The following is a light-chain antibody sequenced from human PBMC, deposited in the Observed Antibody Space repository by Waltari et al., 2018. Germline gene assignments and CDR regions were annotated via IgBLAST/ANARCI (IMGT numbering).Light chain of an antibody. CDR2: DVI. Sequence: QSALTQPASVSGSPGQSITISCTGSRNNIGFYDLVSWYQQHPGKAPKLIIFDVIKRPSGVSDRCSGSKSGNTASLTISGLETEDDADYYGCSYSGSSSFPYVFGPGTKVTVL. CDR1: RNNIGFYDL. V-gene: IGLV2-23*02. J-gene: IGLJ1*01. CDR3: CSYSGSSSFPYV.